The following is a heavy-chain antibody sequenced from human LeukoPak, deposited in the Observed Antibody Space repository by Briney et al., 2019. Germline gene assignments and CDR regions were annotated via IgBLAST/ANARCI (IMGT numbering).Heavy chain of an antibody. D-gene: IGHD6-13*01. CDR1: GGSISSGGYS. Sequence: PSQTLSLTCAVSGGSISSGGYSWSWIRQPPGKGPEWIGYIYHSGSTYYNPSLKSRVTISVDRSKNQFSLKLSSVTAADTAVYYCARGSSTGYSSSWALFDYWGQGTLVTVSS. CDR3: ARGSSTGYSSSWALFDY. CDR2: IYHSGST. V-gene: IGHV4-30-2*01. J-gene: IGHJ4*02.